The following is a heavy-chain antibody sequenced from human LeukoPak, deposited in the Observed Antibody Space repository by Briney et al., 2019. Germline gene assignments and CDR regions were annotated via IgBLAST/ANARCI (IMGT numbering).Heavy chain of an antibody. CDR2: IYHSGST. V-gene: IGHV4-4*02. D-gene: IGHD1-26*01. J-gene: IGHJ4*02. CDR3: AKDYSPSGSYYTPYFDY. CDR1: GGSISSSNW. Sequence: SETLSLTCAVSGGSISSSNWWSWVRQPPGKGLEWIGEIYHSGSTNYNPSLKSRVTISVDKSKNQFSLKLSSVTAADTAVYYCAKDYSPSGSYYTPYFDYWGQGTLVTVSS.